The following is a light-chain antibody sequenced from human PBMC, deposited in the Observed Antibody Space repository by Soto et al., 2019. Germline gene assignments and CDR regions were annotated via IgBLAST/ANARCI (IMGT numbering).Light chain of an antibody. CDR2: GAS. J-gene: IGKJ2*01. CDR1: QSVSSSY. CDR3: QQYGSSPMYT. Sequence: EIVLTQSPGTLSLSPGERATLSCRASQSVSSSYFAWYQQKPGQAPRLLIYGASGRATGIPDRFSGSGSGTDFTLTISRLEPEDFYYCQQYGSSPMYTFGQGTKLEIK. V-gene: IGKV3-20*01.